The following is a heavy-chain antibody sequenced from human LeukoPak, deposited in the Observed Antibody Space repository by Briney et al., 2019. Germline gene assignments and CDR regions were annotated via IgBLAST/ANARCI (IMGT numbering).Heavy chain of an antibody. D-gene: IGHD3-10*01. V-gene: IGHV3-53*01. CDR1: GFTVSSNY. CDR3: ASPPYHYGSGTYGE. Sequence: PGGSLRLSCAASGFTVSSNYMSWVRQAPGKGLEWVSVIYSGGTTYYADSVKGRFTISRDNSKNTLYLQMNSLRAEDTAVYYCASPPYHYGSGTYGEWGQGTLVTVSS. CDR2: IYSGGTT. J-gene: IGHJ4*02.